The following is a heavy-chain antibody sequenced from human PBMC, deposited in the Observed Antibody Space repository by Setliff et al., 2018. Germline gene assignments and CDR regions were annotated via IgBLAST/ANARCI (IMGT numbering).Heavy chain of an antibody. D-gene: IGHD4-17*01. CDR1: GGSISSSSYY. J-gene: IGHJ4*02. CDR2: IYYSGST. Sequence: SETLSLTCTVSGGSISSSSYYWGWIRQPPGKGLEWIGSIYYSGSTYYNPSLKSRVTISVDTSKNQFSLKLSSVTAADTAVYYCARGCYYGDYVGARFAYFDYWGQGTLVTVSS. CDR3: ARGCYYGDYVGARFAYFDY. V-gene: IGHV4-39*01.